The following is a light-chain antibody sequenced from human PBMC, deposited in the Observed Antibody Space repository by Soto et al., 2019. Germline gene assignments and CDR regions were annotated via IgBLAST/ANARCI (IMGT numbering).Light chain of an antibody. Sequence: QSALTQPASVSGSPGQLITISCTGTSSDVGGYNYVSWYQQHPGKAPKLMIYEVSNRPSGVSNRFSGSKSGNTASLTISGLQAEDEADYYCSSYPSSSTRVFGGGTKLTVL. CDR1: SSDVGGYNY. J-gene: IGLJ3*02. CDR3: SSYPSSSTRV. V-gene: IGLV2-14*01. CDR2: EVS.